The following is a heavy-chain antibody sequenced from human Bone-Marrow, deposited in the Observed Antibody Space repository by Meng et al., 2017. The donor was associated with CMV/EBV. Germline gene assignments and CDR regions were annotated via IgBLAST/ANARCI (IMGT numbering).Heavy chain of an antibody. CDR1: GFTFSSYC. Sequence: GESLKISCAASGFTFSSYCMSWVRQAPGKGLEWVANIKQDGSEKYYVDSVKGRFTISRDNAKNSLYLQMNSLRAEDTAVYYCARDANTTVGARYYYCMDVWGQGTTVTVSS. V-gene: IGHV3-7*01. CDR3: ARDANTTVGARYYYCMDV. J-gene: IGHJ6*02. D-gene: IGHD2-8*02. CDR2: IKQDGSEK.